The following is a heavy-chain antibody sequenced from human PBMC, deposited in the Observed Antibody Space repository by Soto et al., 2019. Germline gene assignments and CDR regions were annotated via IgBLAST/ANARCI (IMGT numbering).Heavy chain of an antibody. CDR1: GFTFSSYA. Sequence: QVQLVESGGGVVQPGRSLRLSCAASGFTFSSYAMHWVRQAPGKGLEWVAVISYDGSNKYYADSVKGRFTISRDNSKNTLYLQMNSLRAEDTAVYYCARGNVCPNYGGKGGFVYWGQGTLVTVSS. J-gene: IGHJ4*02. CDR2: ISYDGSNK. D-gene: IGHD4-17*01. V-gene: IGHV3-30-3*01. CDR3: ARGNVCPNYGGKGGFVY.